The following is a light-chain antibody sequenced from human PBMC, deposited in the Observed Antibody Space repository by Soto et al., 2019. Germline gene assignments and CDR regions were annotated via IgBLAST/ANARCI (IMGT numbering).Light chain of an antibody. Sequence: EIGLTQSPGTLSLSPGEEATLSCRASPSVGKSYVAWYQKKPGQAPRLLISGTYTRATGIPDRVRGSACGTDFTLAITRLEREDLAVYYCQQWRSSPLTFGAGTKIEIK. CDR3: QQWRSSPLT. CDR1: PSVGKSY. V-gene: IGKV3-20*01. CDR2: GTY. J-gene: IGKJ4*01.